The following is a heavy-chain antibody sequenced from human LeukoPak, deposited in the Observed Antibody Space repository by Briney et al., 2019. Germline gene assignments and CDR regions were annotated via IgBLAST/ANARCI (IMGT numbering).Heavy chain of an antibody. J-gene: IGHJ3*02. CDR1: GFTFSTYS. Sequence: GGSLRLXCAASGFTFSTYSMNWVRQAPGKGLEWVSSISSSSSYIYYADSVRGRFTISRDNAKNSLFLQMNSLRAEDTAVYYCAREYCSGGSCYSDAFDIWGQGTMVTVSS. V-gene: IGHV3-21*01. CDR2: ISSSSSYI. CDR3: AREYCSGGSCYSDAFDI. D-gene: IGHD2-15*01.